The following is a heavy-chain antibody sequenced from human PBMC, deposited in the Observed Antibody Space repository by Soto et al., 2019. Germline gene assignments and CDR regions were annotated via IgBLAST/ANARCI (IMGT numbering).Heavy chain of an antibody. D-gene: IGHD3-3*01. CDR2: ISHDGEKE. V-gene: IGHV3-30*18. CDR1: GFAFRSYG. Sequence: QEKLVESGGGVVQPGSSLRLSCAASGFAFRSYGMHWVGQAPGKGLEWVALISHDGEKEYYADSVKGRFTTSRDNSENTLLLRMNSLTADDSAVYFWAKAGFTVFGEGFDPWGQGTRVTVSS. J-gene: IGHJ5*02. CDR3: AKAGFTVFGEGFDP.